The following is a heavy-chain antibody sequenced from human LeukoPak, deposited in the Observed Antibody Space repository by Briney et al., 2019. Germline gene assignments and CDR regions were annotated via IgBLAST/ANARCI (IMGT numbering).Heavy chain of an antibody. CDR3: AGTVGATSFDY. D-gene: IGHD1-26*01. Sequence: GGSLRLSCAASGFTFSSYWMSWVRQAPGKGLEWVANIKQDGSEKYYVDSVKGRFTISRDNAKNPLYLQMNSLRAEDTAVYYCAGTVGATSFDYWGQGTLVTVSS. V-gene: IGHV3-7*01. CDR2: IKQDGSEK. J-gene: IGHJ4*02. CDR1: GFTFSSYW.